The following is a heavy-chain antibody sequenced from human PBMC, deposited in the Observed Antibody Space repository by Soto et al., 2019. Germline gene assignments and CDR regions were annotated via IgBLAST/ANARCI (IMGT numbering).Heavy chain of an antibody. J-gene: IGHJ4*02. CDR3: ARETGFLLNLRYCNETTCPEDY. Sequence: EVQLVESGGGLVQPGESLRLSCAASGFTFSSYWMTWVRQAPGKGLKWVANIKQDGGEKYYLDSVKGRFTISRDNAKNSLYLQMNSLRIEDTAVYYCARETGFLLNLRYCNETTCPEDYWGQGALVTVSS. CDR2: IKQDGGEK. CDR1: GFTFSSYW. V-gene: IGHV3-7*01. D-gene: IGHD2-8*02.